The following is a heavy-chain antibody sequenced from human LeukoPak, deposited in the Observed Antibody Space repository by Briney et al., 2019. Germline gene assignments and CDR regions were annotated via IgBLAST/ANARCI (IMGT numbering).Heavy chain of an antibody. CDR3: ASSLTYYYGSGSYSVRGYYFDY. V-gene: IGHV4-39*07. CDR2: IYYSGST. D-gene: IGHD3-10*01. Sequence: PSETLSLTCTVSGGSISSSSYYWGWIHQPPGKGLEWIGSIYYSGSTYYNPSLKSRVTISVDTSKNQFSLKLSSVTAADTAVYYCASSLTYYYGSGSYSVRGYYFDYWGQGTLVTVSS. CDR1: GGSISSSSYY. J-gene: IGHJ4*02.